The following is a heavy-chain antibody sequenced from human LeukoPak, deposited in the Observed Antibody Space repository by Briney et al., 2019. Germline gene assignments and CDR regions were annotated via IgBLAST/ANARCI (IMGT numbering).Heavy chain of an antibody. CDR2: INVNGGAT. Sequence: GGSLRLSCAASGFSFKNYYFSWIRQAPGKGLEWVSFINVNGGATHYAESVKGRFTISRANAMNSIYLEMNSLTAEDTAVYYCARGHRILTLGSYYFDYWGQGSLVTVSS. CDR1: GFSFKNYY. J-gene: IGHJ4*02. D-gene: IGHD3-10*01. V-gene: IGHV3-11*01. CDR3: ARGHRILTLGSYYFDY.